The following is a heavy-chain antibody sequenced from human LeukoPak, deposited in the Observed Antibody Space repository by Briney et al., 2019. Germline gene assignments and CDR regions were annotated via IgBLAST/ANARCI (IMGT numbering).Heavy chain of an antibody. Sequence: SETLSLTCTVSGGSISSSSYYWGWIRQPPGKGLEWIGSIYYSGSTYYNPSLKSRVTISVDTSKNQFSLKLSSVTAADTAVYYCARRGYSSGWYYFDYWGQGTLVTVSS. J-gene: IGHJ4*02. V-gene: IGHV4-39*01. CDR2: IYYSGST. D-gene: IGHD6-19*01. CDR1: GGSISSSSYY. CDR3: ARRGYSSGWYYFDY.